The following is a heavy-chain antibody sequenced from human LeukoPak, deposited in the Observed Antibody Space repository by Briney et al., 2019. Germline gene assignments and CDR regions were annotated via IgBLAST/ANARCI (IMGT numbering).Heavy chain of an antibody. CDR1: GGSISSSDYY. CDR2: IYYSGST. J-gene: IGHJ6*03. V-gene: IGHV4-39*01. CDR3: ASCSYYYFYMDV. D-gene: IGHD2-21*01. Sequence: SETLSLTCTVSGGSISSSDYYWGWIRQPPGKGLEWIGSIYYSGSTYYNPSLKSRVTISVDTSKNQFSLKLSSVTAADTAVYFCASCSYYYFYMDVWSKGTTVTVSS.